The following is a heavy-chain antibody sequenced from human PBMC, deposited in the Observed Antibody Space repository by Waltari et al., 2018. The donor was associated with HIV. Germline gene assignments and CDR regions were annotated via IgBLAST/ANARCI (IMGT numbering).Heavy chain of an antibody. Sequence: EVQLVESGGGLVQPGGSLRLSCAASGFTVSSNYMSWVRQAPGKGLEWVSVIYSGGSTYYADAVKGRFTISRDNSKNTLYLQMNSLRAEDTAVYYCARVPPDRSRVIRITFFDYWGQGTLVTVSS. J-gene: IGHJ4*02. CDR1: GFTVSSNY. V-gene: IGHV3-66*02. CDR2: IYSGGST. CDR3: ARVPPDRSRVIRITFFDY. D-gene: IGHD3-10*01.